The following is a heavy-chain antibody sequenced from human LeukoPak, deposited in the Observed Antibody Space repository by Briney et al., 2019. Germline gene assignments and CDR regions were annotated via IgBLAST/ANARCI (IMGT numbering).Heavy chain of an antibody. D-gene: IGHD3-22*01. V-gene: IGHV1-69*13. J-gene: IGHJ3*02. CDR1: GGTFSSYA. Sequence: GASVKVSCKASGGTFSSYAISWVRQAPGQGLEWMGGIIPIFGTANYAQKFQGRVTITADESTSTAYMELSSLRSEDTAVYYCAREAPAYYYDNSGYLDAFDIWGQGTMVTVSS. CDR3: AREAPAYYYDNSGYLDAFDI. CDR2: IIPIFGTA.